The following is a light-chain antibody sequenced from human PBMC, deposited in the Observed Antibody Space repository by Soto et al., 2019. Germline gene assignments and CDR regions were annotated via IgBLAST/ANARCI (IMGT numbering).Light chain of an antibody. Sequence: QSALTQPASVSGSPGQSITISCTGTSSDVGGYNYVSWYQHHPGKAPKLMIYDVSNRPSGISNRFSGSKSGNTASLTISGLHAEDEADYYCRSYTSISTPYVFGGGTKVTVL. CDR2: DVS. CDR1: SSDVGGYNY. V-gene: IGLV2-14*03. J-gene: IGLJ1*01. CDR3: RSYTSISTPYV.